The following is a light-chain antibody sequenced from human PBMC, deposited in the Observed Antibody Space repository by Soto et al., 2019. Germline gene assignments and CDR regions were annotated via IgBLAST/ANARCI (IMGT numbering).Light chain of an antibody. V-gene: IGLV2-18*02. J-gene: IGLJ1*01. Sequence: QSALTQQASVVGPPGQSITNSCTGTNSDVGSYNRVSWYQQPPGTAPKLIIYDVNNRPSGVSYRFSGSKSGNTASLTISGLQAEDEADYYCNSHTTSETYVFGTVTKVTVL. CDR1: NSDVGSYNR. CDR2: DVN. CDR3: NSHTTSETYV.